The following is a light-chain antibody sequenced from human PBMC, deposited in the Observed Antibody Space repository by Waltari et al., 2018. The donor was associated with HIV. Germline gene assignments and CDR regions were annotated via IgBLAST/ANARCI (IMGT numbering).Light chain of an antibody. CDR2: KAS. V-gene: IGKV1-5*03. CDR3: QQYSNYPGT. CDR1: QSISSW. Sequence: DIQMTQSPSTLSVSVGDRVTITCRASQSISSWLAWYQQKPGNAPKLLIYKASSLESGVPSRFSGSGSGPEFTLTISSLQPDDFATYYCQQYSNYPGTFGQGTKLEIK. J-gene: IGKJ2*02.